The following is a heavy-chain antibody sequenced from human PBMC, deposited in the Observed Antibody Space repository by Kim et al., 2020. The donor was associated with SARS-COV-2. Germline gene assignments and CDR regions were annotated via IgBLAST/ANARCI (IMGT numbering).Heavy chain of an antibody. CDR2: ISSSGSTI. D-gene: IGHD1-26*01. CDR3: ARDDSGSYRYYYYYGMDV. Sequence: GSLRLSCAASGFTFSDYYMSWIRQAPGKGLEWVSYISSSGSTIYYADYVKGRFTISRDNAKNSLYLQMNSLRAEDTAVYYCARDDSGSYRYYYYYGMDVWGQGTTVTVSS. J-gene: IGHJ6*02. CDR1: GFTFSDYY. V-gene: IGHV3-11*04.